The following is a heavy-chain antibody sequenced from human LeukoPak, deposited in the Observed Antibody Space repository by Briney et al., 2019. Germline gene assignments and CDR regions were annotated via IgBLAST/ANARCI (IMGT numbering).Heavy chain of an antibody. J-gene: IGHJ4*02. CDR1: GDTLTALS. Sequence: GASVTVSFMVSGDTLTALSMHWVRQAPGKGLEWIGGFHPEDGETIYAQKFQGRVTMTEDTATDTAYMELSSLRSDDTAVYYCTTGKIYCSTTSCSDDYWGQGTLVTVSS. D-gene: IGHD2-2*01. CDR3: TTGKIYCSTTSCSDDY. CDR2: FHPEDGET. V-gene: IGHV1-24*01.